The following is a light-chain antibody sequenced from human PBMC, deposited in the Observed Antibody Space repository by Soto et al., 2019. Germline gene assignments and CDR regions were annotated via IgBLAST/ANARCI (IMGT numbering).Light chain of an antibody. CDR3: QTWGTGIVV. CDR2: LNSDGSH. J-gene: IGLJ2*01. V-gene: IGLV4-69*01. CDR1: SGHSSYA. Sequence: QLVLTQSPSASASLGASVKLTCTLSSGHSSYAIAWHQQQPEKGPRYLMKLNSDGSHRKGDGIPDRFSGSSSGAVRYLTISSLQAEDEADYYCQTWGTGIVVFGGGTKVTVL.